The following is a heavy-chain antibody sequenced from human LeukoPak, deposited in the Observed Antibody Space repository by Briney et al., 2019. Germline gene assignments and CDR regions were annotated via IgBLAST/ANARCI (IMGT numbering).Heavy chain of an antibody. D-gene: IGHD1-1*01. CDR1: GFTFSSHS. CDR2: IIGSVGST. Sequence: SLRPSCAASGFTFSSHSMSWVRHAPREGLEWVSAIIGSVGSTYYTDSVKGRFTLSTDNSKNTPYLQMNSLRAEDTAVYFCAKVPGRWVQFLPDYWGQGTLVTVSS. CDR3: AKVPGRWVQFLPDY. J-gene: IGHJ4*02. V-gene: IGHV3-23*01.